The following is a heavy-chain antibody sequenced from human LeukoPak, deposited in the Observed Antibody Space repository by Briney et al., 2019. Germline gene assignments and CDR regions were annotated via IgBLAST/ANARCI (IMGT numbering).Heavy chain of an antibody. J-gene: IGHJ4*02. V-gene: IGHV3-11*01. CDR3: ARVNKRMIVVVISPQPLDY. Sequence: GGSLRLSCAASGFTFSDYYMSWIRQAPGKGLEWVSYISSSGSTIYYADSVKGRFTISRDNAKNSLYLQMNSLRAEDTAVYYCARVNKRMIVVVISPQPLDYWGQGTLVTVSS. CDR1: GFTFSDYY. CDR2: ISSSGSTI. D-gene: IGHD3-22*01.